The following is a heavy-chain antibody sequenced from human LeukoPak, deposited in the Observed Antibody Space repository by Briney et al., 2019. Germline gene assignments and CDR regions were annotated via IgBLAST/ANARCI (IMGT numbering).Heavy chain of an antibody. CDR1: GGSISSSSYY. Sequence: SETLSLTCTVSGGSISSSSYYWGWIRQPPGKGLEWIGSIYYSGTTYYNPSLKSRVTISVDTSRNQFSLKLSSVTAADTAVYYCATHPKSCTRGIFITGKACWFDPWGQGTLVTVSS. CDR2: IYYSGTT. D-gene: IGHD3-10*01. CDR3: ATHPKSCTRGIFITGKACWFDP. J-gene: IGHJ5*02. V-gene: IGHV4-39*01.